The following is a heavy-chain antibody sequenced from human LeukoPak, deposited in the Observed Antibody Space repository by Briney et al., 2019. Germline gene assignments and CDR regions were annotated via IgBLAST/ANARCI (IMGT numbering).Heavy chain of an antibody. CDR2: ISGSGGST. Sequence: GGSLRLSCAASGFSFSSFAMTWVRQAPGKGLEWVSTISGSGGSTYYADSVKGRFTISRDNSKNTLYLQMNSLRAEDTAVYYCAKKRVAVAGTHYFDYWGQGTLVTVSS. V-gene: IGHV3-23*01. D-gene: IGHD6-19*01. CDR3: AKKRVAVAGTHYFDY. J-gene: IGHJ4*02. CDR1: GFSFSSFA.